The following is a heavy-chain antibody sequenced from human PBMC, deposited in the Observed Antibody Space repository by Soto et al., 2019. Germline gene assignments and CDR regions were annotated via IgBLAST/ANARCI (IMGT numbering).Heavy chain of an antibody. Sequence: PRKTLSITCRVSGDSISDTIYYWGWVRQSPGKGLEWIGSIHYSGTTQFHPSLKTRVTISVDTSKNEFSLRLRSVTAADTAVYFCARNLKAVAAAMAYWGQGLPVTVTS. CDR2: IHYSGTT. CDR3: ARNLKAVAAAMAY. J-gene: IGHJ4*02. V-gene: IGHV4-39*01. D-gene: IGHD6-19*01. CDR1: GDSISDTIYY.